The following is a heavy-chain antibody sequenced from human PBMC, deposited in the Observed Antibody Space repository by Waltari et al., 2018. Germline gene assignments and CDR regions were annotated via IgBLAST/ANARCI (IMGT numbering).Heavy chain of an antibody. J-gene: IGHJ4*02. D-gene: IGHD3-22*01. V-gene: IGHV1-2*06. CDR3: ARTSTYYYDSSGGIDY. CDR1: GYTFTGNY. Sequence: QVQLVQSGAEVKKPGASVKVSCKPSGYTFTGNYMTWVRQAPGQGLEWMGRINPNSGGTNYAQKFQGRVTMTRDTSISTAYMELSRLRSDDTAVYYCARTSTYYYDSSGGIDYWGQGTLVTVSS. CDR2: INPNSGGT.